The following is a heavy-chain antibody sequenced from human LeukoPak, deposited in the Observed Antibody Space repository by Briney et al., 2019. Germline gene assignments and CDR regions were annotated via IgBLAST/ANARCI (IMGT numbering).Heavy chain of an antibody. V-gene: IGHV3-53*01. J-gene: IGHJ4*02. CDR3: ARGSRSPSGTYHYYFDY. CDR1: AFTVSSNY. Sequence: GGSLRLSCAASAFTVSSNYMSWVRQAPGKGLEWVSVVFSGGTTYYADSVKGRFTISRDNSKNTLYLQMNSLGAEDTAVYYCARGSRSPSGTYHYYFDYWGQGTLVTVSS. D-gene: IGHD1-26*01. CDR2: VFSGGTT.